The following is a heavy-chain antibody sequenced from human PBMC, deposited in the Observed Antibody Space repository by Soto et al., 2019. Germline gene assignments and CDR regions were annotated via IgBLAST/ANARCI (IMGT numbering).Heavy chain of an antibody. V-gene: IGHV4-61*01. J-gene: IGHJ4*01. CDR2: VFYTGST. CDR3: ARPGVDDSPSYFWFYFDY. Sequence: PSETLSLTCTVSGGSVSSDNYHWSWIRQPPGKGLEWIGYVFYTGSTNHNPSLKSRVTLSVDTSQNQFSLNLSSVTAADTAVYHCARPGVDDSPSYFWFYFDYWGHGSLVTVSS. D-gene: IGHD3-10*01. CDR1: GGSVSSDNYH.